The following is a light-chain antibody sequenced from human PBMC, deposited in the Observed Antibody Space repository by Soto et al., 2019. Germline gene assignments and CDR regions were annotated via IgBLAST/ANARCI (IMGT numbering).Light chain of an antibody. V-gene: IGLV1-40*01. J-gene: IGLJ2*01. Sequence: QAVVTQPPSVSGAPGQRVTISCTGSSSNIGAGYDVHWYQQFPGTAPKLLIYGNNNRPSGVPDRFSGSKSGTSASLAITGLQAEDEADYYCQSYDSSLSAFVVFGGGTKVTVL. CDR1: SSNIGAGYD. CDR2: GNN. CDR3: QSYDSSLSAFVV.